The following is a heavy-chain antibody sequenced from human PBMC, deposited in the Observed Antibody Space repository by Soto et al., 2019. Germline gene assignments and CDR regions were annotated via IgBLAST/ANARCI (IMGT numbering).Heavy chain of an antibody. V-gene: IGHV3-15*01. CDR2: IKSKTDGGTT. J-gene: IGHJ4*02. D-gene: IGHD2-21*02. CDR3: TTDIVVVTATPGY. CDR1: GFTFSNAW. Sequence: PGGSLRLSCAASGFTFSNAWMSWVRQAPGKGLEWVGRIKSKTDGGTTDYAAPVKGRFTISRDDSKNTLYLQMNSLKTEDTAVYYCTTDIVVVTATPGYWGQGTLVTVSS.